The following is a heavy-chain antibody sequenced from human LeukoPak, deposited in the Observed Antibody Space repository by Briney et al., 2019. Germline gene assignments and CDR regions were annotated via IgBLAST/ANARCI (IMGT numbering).Heavy chain of an antibody. D-gene: IGHD2-2*01. CDR2: IKSKTGGGTT. V-gene: IGHV3-15*01. Sequence: GGSLRLSCAASGFTFSSYEMNWVRQAPGKGLEWVGRIKSKTGGGTTDYAAPVKGRFTISRDDSKNTLYLQMNSLKTEDTAVYYCPTCGSQPFCYYYYYYMDVWGKGTTVTVSS. CDR3: PTCGSQPFCYYYYYYMDV. J-gene: IGHJ6*03. CDR1: GFTFSSYE.